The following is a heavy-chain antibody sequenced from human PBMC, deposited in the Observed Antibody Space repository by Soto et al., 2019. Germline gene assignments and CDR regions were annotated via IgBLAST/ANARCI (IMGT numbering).Heavy chain of an antibody. D-gene: IGHD2-2*01. CDR3: ARGPNIVVVPAASWSHAY. V-gene: IGHV3-74*01. Sequence: QPWGSLRLSCAASGFTFSSYWMNWVRQAPGKGLVWVSRINSAVSSTTYADSVKGRFTISRDNAKNTLYLQVNSLRAEDTAVYYCARGPNIVVVPAASWSHAYRGQGTLVPV. CDR2: INSAVSST. J-gene: IGHJ4*02. CDR1: GFTFSSYW.